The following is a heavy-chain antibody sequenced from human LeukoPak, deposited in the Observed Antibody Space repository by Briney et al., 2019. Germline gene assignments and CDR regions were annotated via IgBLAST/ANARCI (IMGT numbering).Heavy chain of an antibody. CDR2: ISGSGGST. V-gene: IGHV3-23*01. CDR1: GFTFSSYA. D-gene: IGHD3-9*01. J-gene: IGHJ4*02. CDR3: AKIMGRILTGYFRFDY. Sequence: PGGSLRLSCAASGFTFSSYAMSWVRQAPGKGLEWVSAISGSGGSTYYADSVKGRFTISRDNSKNTLYLQMNSLRAEDTAVYYCAKIMGRILTGYFRFDYWGQGTLVTVSS.